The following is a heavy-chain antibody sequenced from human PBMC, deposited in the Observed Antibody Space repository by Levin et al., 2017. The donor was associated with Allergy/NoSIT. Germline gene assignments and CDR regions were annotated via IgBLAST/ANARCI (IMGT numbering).Heavy chain of an antibody. J-gene: IGHJ3*02. V-gene: IGHV3-23*01. CDR1: GFTFSSYA. D-gene: IGHD2-15*01. Sequence: PGGSLRLSCAASGFTFSSYAMSWVRQAPGKGLEWVSAISGSGGSTYYADSVKGRFTISRDNSKNTLYLQMNSLRAEDTAVYYCAKGGYCSGGSCARVADAFDSWGQGTMVTVSS. CDR2: ISGSGGST. CDR3: AKGGYCSGGSCARVADAFDS.